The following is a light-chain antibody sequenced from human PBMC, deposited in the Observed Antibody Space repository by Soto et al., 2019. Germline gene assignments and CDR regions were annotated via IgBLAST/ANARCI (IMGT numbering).Light chain of an antibody. J-gene: IGLJ1*01. V-gene: IGLV2-11*01. CDR1: SSDVGGYNY. Sequence: QSVLTQPRSVSGSPGQSVTISCTVTSSDVGGYNYVSWYQQHPGKAPKLMIYDVSKRPSGVPDRFSGSKSGNTASLTISGLQAEDEADYYCCSYAGSYTFLDGFGTGTKVTVL. CDR3: CSYAGSYTFLDG. CDR2: DVS.